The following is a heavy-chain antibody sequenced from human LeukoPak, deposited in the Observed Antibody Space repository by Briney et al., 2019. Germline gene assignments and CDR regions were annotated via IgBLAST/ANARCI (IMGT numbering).Heavy chain of an antibody. CDR3: ARMRRWLQPSDG. V-gene: IGHV1-18*01. Sequence: GASVKVSCKASGYTFTTYNINWVRQAPGQGLEWMGWISGYNGNTNYAQKLQGRVTMTTDTSTTTAYMELRSLRSDDTAVYYCARMRRWLQPSDGWGQGTLVIVSS. J-gene: IGHJ4*02. D-gene: IGHD5-24*01. CDR2: ISGYNGNT. CDR1: GYTFTTYN.